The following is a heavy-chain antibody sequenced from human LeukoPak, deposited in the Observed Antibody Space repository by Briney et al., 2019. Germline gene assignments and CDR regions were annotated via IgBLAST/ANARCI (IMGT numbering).Heavy chain of an antibody. CDR1: GYTFTSYY. D-gene: IGHD1-14*01. Sequence: ASVKVSCKASGYTFTSYYMHWVRQALGQGLEWMGIINPSGGDTSYAQKFQGRLTMTRDTSTNTVYMELTSLRSEDTAVYYCAREVMDNLRFDYWGQGTLVTVSS. V-gene: IGHV1-46*01. CDR3: AREVMDNLRFDY. CDR2: INPSGGDT. J-gene: IGHJ4*02.